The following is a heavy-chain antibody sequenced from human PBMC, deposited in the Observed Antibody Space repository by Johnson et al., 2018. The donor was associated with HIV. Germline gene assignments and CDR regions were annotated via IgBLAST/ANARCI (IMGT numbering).Heavy chain of an antibody. CDR3: AREGGAAAPDAFDI. J-gene: IGHJ3*02. CDR2: IRYDGNNK. Sequence: QVQLVESGGGLVQPGGSLRLSCAASGFTFSSYAMHWVRQAPGKGLEWVAVIRYDGNNKYYAASVKGRFTISRDNSKNSLYLQMNSLRAEDTAVYYCAREGGAAAPDAFDIWGQGTMVTVSS. D-gene: IGHD2-2*01. CDR1: GFTFSSYA. V-gene: IGHV3-33*08.